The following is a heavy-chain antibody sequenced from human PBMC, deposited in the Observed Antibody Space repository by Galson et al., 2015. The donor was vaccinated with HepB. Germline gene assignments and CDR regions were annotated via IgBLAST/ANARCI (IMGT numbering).Heavy chain of an antibody. Sequence: SVKVSCKASGCTFSNFAIAWVRQAPGQGLEWMGGFIPVFGTVNYAQKFQGRITITADEFTSTGYMELSSLRSEDTAVYYCARLKGSGGSWWGYHYDGMDVWGQGTTVTVSS. D-gene: IGHD2-15*01. V-gene: IGHV1-69*13. CDR3: ARLKGSGGSWWGYHYDGMDV. CDR2: FIPVFGTV. J-gene: IGHJ6*02. CDR1: GCTFSNFA.